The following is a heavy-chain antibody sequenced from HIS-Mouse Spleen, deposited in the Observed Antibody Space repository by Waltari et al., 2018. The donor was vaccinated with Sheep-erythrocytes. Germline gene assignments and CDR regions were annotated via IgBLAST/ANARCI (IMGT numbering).Heavy chain of an antibody. CDR2: IYYSGST. J-gene: IGHJ4*02. CDR3: ARDEGTYYDFWSGYPPSYYFDY. CDR1: GGSISSSSYY. V-gene: IGHV4-39*07. Sequence: QLQLQESGPGLVKPSETLSLTCTVSGGSISSSSYYWGWIGQPPGKGLEWIGSIYYSGSTYYNPSRKSRVTISVDTSKNQFSLKLSSVTAADTAVYYCARDEGTYYDFWSGYPPSYYFDYWGQGTLVTVSS. D-gene: IGHD3-3*01.